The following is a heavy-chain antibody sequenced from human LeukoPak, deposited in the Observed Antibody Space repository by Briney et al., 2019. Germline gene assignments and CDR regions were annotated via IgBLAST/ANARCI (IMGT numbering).Heavy chain of an antibody. J-gene: IGHJ4*02. CDR1: GFTFSSYA. D-gene: IGHD3-16*02. Sequence: PGGSLRLSCAASGFTFSSYAMHWVRQAPGKGLEWVAVISYDGSNKYYADSVKGRFTISRDNSKNTLYLQMNSLRAEDTAVYYCAREGGSSFLPWGQGTLVTVSS. CDR3: AREGGSSFLP. CDR2: ISYDGSNK. V-gene: IGHV3-30-3*01.